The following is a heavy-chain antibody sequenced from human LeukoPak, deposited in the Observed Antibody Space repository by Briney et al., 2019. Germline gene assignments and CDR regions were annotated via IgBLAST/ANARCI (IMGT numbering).Heavy chain of an antibody. CDR3: AILHSGYFFDY. CDR1: GGSISSYY. V-gene: IGHV4-59*01. D-gene: IGHD5-12*01. J-gene: IGHJ4*02. CDR2: IYYSGST. Sequence: PSETLSLTCTVSGGSISSYYWSWIRQPPGKGLEWIGYIYYSGSTNYNPSLKSRVTISVDTSKNQFSLKLSSVTAADTAVYYCAILHSGYFFDYWGQGTLVTVSS.